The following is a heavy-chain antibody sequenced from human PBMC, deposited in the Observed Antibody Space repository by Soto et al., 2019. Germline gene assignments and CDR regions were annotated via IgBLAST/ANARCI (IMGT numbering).Heavy chain of an antibody. CDR2: IYYSGST. CDR1: GGSISSSSYY. V-gene: IGHV4-39*01. Sequence: SETLSLTCTVSGGSISSSSYYWGWIRQPPGKGLEWIGSIYYSGSTYYNPSLKSRVTISVDTSKNQVSLKLSSVTAADTAVYYCARVWYYYDSSGYYYGPWYFDLWGRGTLVT. D-gene: IGHD3-22*01. CDR3: ARVWYYYDSSGYYYGPWYFDL. J-gene: IGHJ2*01.